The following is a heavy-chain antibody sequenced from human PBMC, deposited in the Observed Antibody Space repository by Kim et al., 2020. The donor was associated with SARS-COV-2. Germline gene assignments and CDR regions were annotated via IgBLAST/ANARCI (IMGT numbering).Heavy chain of an antibody. CDR1: GGSISSSSYY. Sequence: SETLSLTCTVSGGSISSSSYYWGWIRQPPGKGLEGIGSIYYSGSTYYNPSLKSRVTISVDTSKNQFSLKLSSVTAADTAVYYCARDTQANYYDSSGHYF. CDR2: IYYSGST. V-gene: IGHV4-39*07. J-gene: IGHJ4*01. D-gene: IGHD3-22*01. CDR3: ARDTQANYYDSSGHYF.